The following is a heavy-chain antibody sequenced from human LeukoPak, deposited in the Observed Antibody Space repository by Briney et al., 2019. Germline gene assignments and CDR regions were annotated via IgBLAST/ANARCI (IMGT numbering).Heavy chain of an antibody. CDR2: INHSGST. J-gene: IGHJ4*02. CDR1: GGSFSGYY. CDR3: ARDLIMITFGGVIVAHFDY. D-gene: IGHD3-16*02. V-gene: IGHV4-34*01. Sequence: PSETLSLTCAVYGGSFSGYYWSWIRQPPGKGLEWIGEINHSGSTNYNPYLKSRVTISVDTSKNQFYLKLSSVTAADTAVCYCARDLIMITFGGVIVAHFDYWGQGTLVTVSS.